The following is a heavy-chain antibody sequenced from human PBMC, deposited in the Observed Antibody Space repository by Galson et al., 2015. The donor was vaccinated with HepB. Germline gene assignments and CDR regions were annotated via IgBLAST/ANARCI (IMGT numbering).Heavy chain of an antibody. V-gene: IGHV3-30-3*01. J-gene: IGHJ4*02. CDR3: ARDFYWGGSDY. CDR2: IGHDGGNI. D-gene: IGHD2-21*01. Sequence: SLRLSCAASGLPFSTRPMHWVRQAPGKGLEWVAIIGHDGGNIYYAASVKDRFTISRDNSKNTLYLQMNSLRPEDTAVYYCARDFYWGGSDYWGQGTLVTVSS. CDR1: GLPFSTRP.